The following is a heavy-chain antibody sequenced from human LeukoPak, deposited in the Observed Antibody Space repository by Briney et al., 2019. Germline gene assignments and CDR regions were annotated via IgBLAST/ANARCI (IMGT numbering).Heavy chain of an antibody. D-gene: IGHD3-10*01. CDR2: ISAYNGNT. Sequence: ASVKVSCKASGYTFTSYGISRVRQAPGQGLEWMGWISAYNGNTNYAQKLQGRVTMTTDTSTSTAYMELRSLRSDDTAVYYCARLRVGFGELLPDYWGQGTLVTVSS. J-gene: IGHJ4*02. CDR1: GYTFTSYG. CDR3: ARLRVGFGELLPDY. V-gene: IGHV1-18*01.